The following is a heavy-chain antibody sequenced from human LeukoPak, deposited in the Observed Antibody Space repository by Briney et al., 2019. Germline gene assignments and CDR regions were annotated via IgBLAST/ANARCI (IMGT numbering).Heavy chain of an antibody. CDR2: MNPHSGNT. Sequence: ASVKVSCKASGYTFSSNDINWVRQATGQGLEWMGWMNPHSGNTGYAQKLQGRVTITRNSSISTAYMELSSLRSEDTAVYYCAREGNRSSDSSASYPLDYWGQGTLVTVSS. V-gene: IGHV1-8*01. J-gene: IGHJ4*02. CDR3: AREGNRSSDSSASYPLDY. D-gene: IGHD1-26*01. CDR1: GYTFSSND.